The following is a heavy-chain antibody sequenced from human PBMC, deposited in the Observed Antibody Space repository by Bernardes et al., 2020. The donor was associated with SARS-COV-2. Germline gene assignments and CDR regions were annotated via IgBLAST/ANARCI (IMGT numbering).Heavy chain of an antibody. CDR2: IYYSGST. CDR3: TNFDY. Sequence: SETLSLTCTVSGGSISSSSYYWGWIRQPPGMGLEWIGSIYYSGSTYYNPSLKSRVTISVDTSKNQFSLKLSSVTAADTAVYYCTNFDYWGQGTLVTVSS. J-gene: IGHJ4*02. V-gene: IGHV4-39*01. CDR1: GGSISSSSYY.